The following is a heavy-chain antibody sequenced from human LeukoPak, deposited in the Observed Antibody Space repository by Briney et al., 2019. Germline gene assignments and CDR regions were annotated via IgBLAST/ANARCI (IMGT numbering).Heavy chain of an antibody. CDR1: GFTFINNA. V-gene: IGHV3-23*01. D-gene: IGHD3-22*01. CDR2: ISGSGGST. CDR3: AKSPMGNYYDSNGYYYASFDC. Sequence: PGGSLRLSCTASGFTFINNAMNWVRQAPGKGLEWVSGISGSGGSTYYADSVKGRFTISRDNSKNTLYLQVISLRAEDTAVYYCAKSPMGNYYDSNGYYYASFDCWGQGTLVTV. J-gene: IGHJ4*01.